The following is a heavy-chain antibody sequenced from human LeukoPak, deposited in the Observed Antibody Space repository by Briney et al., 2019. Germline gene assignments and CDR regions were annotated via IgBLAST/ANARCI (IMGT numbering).Heavy chain of an antibody. J-gene: IGHJ5*02. CDR2: IYYSGST. D-gene: IGHD2-2*02. V-gene: IGHV4-39*07. CDR3: ARDQGWRDHCSSTSCYTGWFDP. Sequence: PSETLSLTCTVSGGSISSSSYYWGWIRQPPGKGLEWIGSIYYSGSTYYNPSLKSRVTISVDTSKNQFSLKLSSVTAADTAVYYCARDQGWRDHCSSTSCYTGWFDPWGQGTLVTVSS. CDR1: GGSISSSSYY.